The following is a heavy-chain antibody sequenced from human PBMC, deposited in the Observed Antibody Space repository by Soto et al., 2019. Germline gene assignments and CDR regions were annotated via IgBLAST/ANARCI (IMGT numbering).Heavy chain of an antibody. CDR3: ARDLRTLYYFDY. CDR1: GFTFSDYE. D-gene: IGHD4-17*01. V-gene: IGHV3-48*03. CDR2: ISSISSTI. J-gene: IGHJ4*02. Sequence: GGSLRLSCAASGFTFSDYEVNWVRQAPGKGLEWVSYISSISSTIYYADSVKGRFTISRDNAKDSLYLQMNSLRAEDTAVYYCARDLRTLYYFDYWGQGTLVTVSS.